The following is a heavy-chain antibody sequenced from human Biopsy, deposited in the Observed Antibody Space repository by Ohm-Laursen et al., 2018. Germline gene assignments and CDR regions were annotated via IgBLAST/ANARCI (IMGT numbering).Heavy chain of an antibody. CDR2: ISGYNGNT. CDR1: GYMFYSYG. D-gene: IGHD3-10*01. J-gene: IGHJ6*02. CDR3: ARDRHHAAGSYAGMDV. V-gene: IGHV1-18*01. Sequence: SVKVSCKPSGYMFYSYGVSWVRLAPGQGPEWMGWISGYNGNTNYPQSLQGRVTLTTDASSSTAYMELRGLRSDDTAVYYCARDRHHAAGSYAGMDVWGQGTTVTVSS.